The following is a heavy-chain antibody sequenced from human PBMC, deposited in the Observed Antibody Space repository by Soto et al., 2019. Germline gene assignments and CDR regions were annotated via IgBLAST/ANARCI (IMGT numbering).Heavy chain of an antibody. CDR1: GGSIRSSSYY. CDR2: IYYSGST. D-gene: IGHD4-17*01. J-gene: IGHJ5*02. CDR3: ARHKYVRLRPNCSDL. Sequence: PSRTLSLTSTFPGGSIRSSSYYWGWIRQPPGKGLGWIGSIYYSGSTYYNPSLKSRVTISVDTSKNQFSLKLSSVTAADTAVYYCARHKYVRLRPNCSDLCGQGILVTVSS. V-gene: IGHV4-39*01.